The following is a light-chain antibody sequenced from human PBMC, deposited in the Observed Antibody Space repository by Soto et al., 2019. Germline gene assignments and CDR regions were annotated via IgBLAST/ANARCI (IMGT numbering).Light chain of an antibody. J-gene: IGLJ1*01. Sequence: QSALTQPRSVSGSPGQSVTLSCTGTSSDVGNYDYVSWYQQHPGMAPKLIIYDVIKRPSGVPDRFSGSKSGNTASLTISGLQAEDEADYYCCSYAGGYIQYVFGTGTKVTVL. CDR1: SSDVGNYDY. CDR3: CSYAGGYIQYV. V-gene: IGLV2-11*01. CDR2: DVI.